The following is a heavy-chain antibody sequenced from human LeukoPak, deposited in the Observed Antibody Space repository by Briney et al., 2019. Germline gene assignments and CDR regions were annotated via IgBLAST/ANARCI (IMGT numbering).Heavy chain of an antibody. V-gene: IGHV3-21*01. CDR2: ISSSSSYI. D-gene: IGHD6-13*01. Sequence: TGGSLRLSCAASGFTFSSYSMNWVRQAPGKGLEWVSSISSSSSYIYYADSVKGRFTISGDNAKNSLYLQMNSLRAEDTAVYYCARGHSSSWMSEIDYWGQGTLVTVSS. J-gene: IGHJ4*02. CDR3: ARGHSSSWMSEIDY. CDR1: GFTFSSYS.